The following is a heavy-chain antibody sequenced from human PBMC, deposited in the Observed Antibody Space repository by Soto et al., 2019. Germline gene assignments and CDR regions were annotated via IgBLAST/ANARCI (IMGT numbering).Heavy chain of an antibody. J-gene: IGHJ4*02. Sequence: VKLSCKGSGYKFTSSWSGPVRQKPGKGLEWMGIIYPGDSDTKNSPSFQGQVTISADKSISNAYLQWSSLKASDNAMYYFARLAREGYSGYDSYFDYWGQGTLVTV. CDR1: GYKFTSSW. V-gene: IGHV5-51*01. CDR2: IYPGDSDT. D-gene: IGHD5-12*01. CDR3: ARLAREGYSGYDSYFDY.